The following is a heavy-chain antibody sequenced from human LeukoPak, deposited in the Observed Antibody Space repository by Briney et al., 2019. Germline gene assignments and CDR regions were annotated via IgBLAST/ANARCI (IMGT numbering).Heavy chain of an antibody. D-gene: IGHD3-10*02. Sequence: PSETLSLTCTVSGGSISGYYWSWIRQPPGQGLEWIGYIHYSGSTNYNPSLKGRVTISLDMSKNQFSLKLNSMTAADTAVYYCARDLFGYDYFDYWGQGTLVTVSS. V-gene: IGHV4-59*01. J-gene: IGHJ4*02. CDR3: ARDLFGYDYFDY. CDR2: IHYSGST. CDR1: GGSISGYY.